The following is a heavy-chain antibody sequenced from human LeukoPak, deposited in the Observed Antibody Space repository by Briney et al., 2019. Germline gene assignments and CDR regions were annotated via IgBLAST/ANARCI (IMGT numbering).Heavy chain of an antibody. CDR1: GYSISSDY. V-gene: IGHV4-4*09. D-gene: IGHD4-17*01. Sequence: SETLSLTCIVSGYSISSDYWSCIRQPPGGEREWIGYIYTSGSTTYNTSPKSRATISVDTPKTQFSLKLSSVTAADTAVYYCARQNGDYGGGVDPWGQGTLVTVSS. CDR2: IYTSGST. CDR3: ARQNGDYGGGVDP. J-gene: IGHJ5*02.